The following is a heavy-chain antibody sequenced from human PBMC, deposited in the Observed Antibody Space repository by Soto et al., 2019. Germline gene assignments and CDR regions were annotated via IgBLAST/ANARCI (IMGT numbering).Heavy chain of an antibody. CDR1: GFTFGYYA. CDR2: IRSKAYGGTT. V-gene: IGHV3-49*03. Sequence: GGSLRLSSTASGFTFGYYAMSWFRQSPGKGLEWVGFIRSKAYGGTTEYAASVKGRFTISRDDSKSIAYLQMNSLKTEDTAVYYCTRETPDGDYFDYWGQGTLVTV. J-gene: IGHJ4*02. D-gene: IGHD4-17*01. CDR3: TRETPDGDYFDY.